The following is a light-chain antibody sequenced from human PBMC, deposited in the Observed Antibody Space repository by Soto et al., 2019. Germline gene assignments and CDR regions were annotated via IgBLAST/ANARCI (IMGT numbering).Light chain of an antibody. Sequence: QSALAQHPSASGSPGQSVTISCTGTSSDVGDNYVSWYQQHLGKAPKLIIYEVTLRPSGVPDRFSGSKSGNTASLTVSGLQADDEADYYCSAYAGSNTFVFGTGTKLTV. V-gene: IGLV2-8*01. J-gene: IGLJ1*01. CDR1: SSDVGDNY. CDR2: EVT. CDR3: SAYAGSNTFV.